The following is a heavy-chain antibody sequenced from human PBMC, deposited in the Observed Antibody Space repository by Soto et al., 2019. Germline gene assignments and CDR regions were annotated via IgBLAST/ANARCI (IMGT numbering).Heavy chain of an antibody. CDR1: GFTFSSYS. CDR3: ARDRFGSGYYPGAFDI. V-gene: IGHV3-48*02. J-gene: IGHJ3*02. Sequence: GESLKISCAASGFTFSSYSMNWVRQAPGKGLEWVSYISSSSSTIYYADSVKGRFTISRDNAKNSLYLQMNSLRDEDTAVYYCARDRFGSGYYPGAFDIWGQGTMVTVSS. CDR2: ISSSSSTI. D-gene: IGHD3-22*01.